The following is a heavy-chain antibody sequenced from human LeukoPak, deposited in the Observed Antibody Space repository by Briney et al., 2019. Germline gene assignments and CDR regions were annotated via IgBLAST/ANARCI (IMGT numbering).Heavy chain of an antibody. D-gene: IGHD6-13*01. Sequence: GGSLRLSCVASGFIVSSNYMSWVRQAPGKGPEWVSVIYSGGSTYYPDSVKGRFTISRDNSKSTLYLQMNSLRADDTAVYYCARGEGGIAAAGTDFWGQGTLVTVSS. CDR1: GFIVSSNY. CDR3: ARGEGGIAAAGTDF. CDR2: IYSGGST. V-gene: IGHV3-53*01. J-gene: IGHJ4*02.